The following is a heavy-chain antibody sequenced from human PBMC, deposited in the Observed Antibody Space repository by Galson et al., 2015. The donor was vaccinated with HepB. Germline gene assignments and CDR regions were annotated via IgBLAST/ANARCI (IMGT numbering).Heavy chain of an antibody. V-gene: IGHV1-69*02. Sequence: SVKVSCKASGGTFRSYTISWVRQAPGQGLEWMGRIIPILGIANYAQKFQGRVTITADKSTSTACMELSSLRSEDTAVYYCARHSSSWYDGGAFDIWGQGTMVTVSS. CDR2: IIPILGIA. CDR3: ARHSSSWYDGGAFDI. D-gene: IGHD6-13*01. J-gene: IGHJ3*02. CDR1: GGTFRSYT.